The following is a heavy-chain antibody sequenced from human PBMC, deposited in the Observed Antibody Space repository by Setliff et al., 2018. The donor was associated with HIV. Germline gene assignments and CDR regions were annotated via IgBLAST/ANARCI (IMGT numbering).Heavy chain of an antibody. Sequence: GGSLRLSCVVSGFTFSNYDMSWVRQAPGKGLEWVSLISRSGITTDYADSVKGRFTISRDNSKNTLYLQMNSLRAEDTAVYYCAKDPPGDYNGMPGDIWGQGTMVTVSS. J-gene: IGHJ3*02. D-gene: IGHD1-1*01. CDR3: AKDPPGDYNGMPGDI. V-gene: IGHV3-23*01. CDR1: GFTFSNYD. CDR2: ISRSGITT.